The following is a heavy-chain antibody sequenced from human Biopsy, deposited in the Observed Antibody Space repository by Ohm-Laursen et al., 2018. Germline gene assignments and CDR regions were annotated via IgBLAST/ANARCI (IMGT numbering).Heavy chain of an antibody. CDR1: GYTFAGYY. V-gene: IGHV1-2*02. J-gene: IGHJ6*02. D-gene: IGHD3-9*01. CDR2: INPNSGNA. Sequence: ASVKVSCKSSGYTFAGYYLHWVRQAPGHGLEWMGWINPNSGNANYAQSFQGRLTVTRDTSISTAYMELTSLAFDDTAIYYCARVPAYPSIDGYYGLDLWGQGTTVIVSS. CDR3: ARVPAYPSIDGYYGLDL.